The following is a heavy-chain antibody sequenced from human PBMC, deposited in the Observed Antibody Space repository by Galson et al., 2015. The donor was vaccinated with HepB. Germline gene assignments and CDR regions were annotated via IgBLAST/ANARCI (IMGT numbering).Heavy chain of an antibody. CDR1: GFTFSSYW. J-gene: IGHJ2*01. CDR3: AKDRDAESGYFDL. Sequence: SLRLSCAASGFTFSSYWMSWVRQAPGKGLEWVANIKQDGSEKYYVDSVKGRFTISRDNAKNSLYLQMNSLKTEDTAVYYCAKDRDAESGYFDLWGRGTLVTVSS. V-gene: IGHV3-7*03. CDR2: IKQDGSEK. D-gene: IGHD2-21*01.